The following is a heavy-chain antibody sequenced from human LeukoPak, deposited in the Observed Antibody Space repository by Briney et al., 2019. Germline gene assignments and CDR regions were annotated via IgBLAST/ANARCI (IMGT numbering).Heavy chain of an antibody. CDR1: GYTFTIYY. D-gene: IGHD6-6*01. V-gene: IGHV1-18*04. CDR3: ARGGSPVYYYYMDV. J-gene: IGHJ6*03. Sequence: ASVKVSCKASGYTFTIYYMHWVRQAPGQGLEWMGWISTYNGNTNYAQKLQGRVTMTTDTSTTTAYMELRSLRSDDTAVYYCARGGSPVYYYYMDVWGKGTTVTVSS. CDR2: ISTYNGNT.